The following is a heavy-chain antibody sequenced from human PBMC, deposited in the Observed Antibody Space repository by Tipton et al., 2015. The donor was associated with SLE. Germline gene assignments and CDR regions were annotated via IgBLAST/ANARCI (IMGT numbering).Heavy chain of an antibody. D-gene: IGHD2-21*01. J-gene: IGHJ3*02. CDR3: AALWGGAFDI. CDR2: IRYDGSKK. Sequence: SLRLSCAASGFTFSDYGMHWVRQAPGKGLEWVAFIRYDGSKKNYADSVKGRFTISRDNAKNSLYLQMNSLRAEDTAVYYCAALWGGAFDIWGQGTMVTVSS. CDR1: GFTFSDYG. V-gene: IGHV3-30*02.